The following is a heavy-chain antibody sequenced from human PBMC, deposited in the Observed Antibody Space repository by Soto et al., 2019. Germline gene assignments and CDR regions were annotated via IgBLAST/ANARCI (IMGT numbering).Heavy chain of an antibody. CDR3: ARTNDWFDP. Sequence: SLTCAVYGGSFSGYYWSWIRQPPGKGLEWIGEINHSGSTNYNPSLQSRVTISVDTSKNQFSLKLSSVTAADTAVYYCARTNDWFDPWGQGTLVTVSS. CDR2: INHSGST. V-gene: IGHV4-34*01. CDR1: GGSFSGYY. J-gene: IGHJ5*02.